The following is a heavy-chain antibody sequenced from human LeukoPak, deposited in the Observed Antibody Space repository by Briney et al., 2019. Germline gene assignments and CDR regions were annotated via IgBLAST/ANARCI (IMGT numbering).Heavy chain of an antibody. CDR3: ARQVYGSDY. V-gene: IGHV4-34*01. D-gene: IGHD4-17*01. J-gene: IGHJ4*02. CDR1: GVSFSTCY. CDR2: VNHSGYT. Sequence: SETLSLTCDVSGVSFSTCYWSWIRQSPEKGLEWIGEVNHSGYTNLNPSLKSRVTISVDTSKNQFSLKLSSVTAADTAVYYCARQVYGSDYWGQGTLVTVSS.